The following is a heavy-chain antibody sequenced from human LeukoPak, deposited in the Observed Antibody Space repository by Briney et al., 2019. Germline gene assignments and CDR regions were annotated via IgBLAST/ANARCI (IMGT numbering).Heavy chain of an antibody. J-gene: IGHJ6*03. Sequence: GGSLRLSCAASGFTFSSYGMHWVRQAPGKGLEWVAVIWYDGSNKYYADSVKGRFTISRDNSKNTLYLQMNSLRAEERAVYYCAKGLYDYYYYYYYMDVWGKGTTVTVSS. CDR2: IWYDGSNK. CDR1: GFTFSSYG. D-gene: IGHD3-16*01. V-gene: IGHV3-33*06. CDR3: AKGLYDYYYYYYYMDV.